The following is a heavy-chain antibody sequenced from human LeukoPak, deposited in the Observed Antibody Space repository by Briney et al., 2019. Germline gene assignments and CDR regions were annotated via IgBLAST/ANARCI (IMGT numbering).Heavy chain of an antibody. D-gene: IGHD3-10*01. CDR3: ARGHYGSGTGTYSN. CDR1: GGSISPSY. CDR2: IYYSGST. J-gene: IGHJ4*02. V-gene: IGHV4-59*01. Sequence: SSETLSLTCTVPGGSISPSYWSWIRQPPGKGLEWIGYIYYSGSTNYNPSLKSRVTISVDTSKNQFSLKLSSVTAADTAVYYCARGHYGSGTGTYSNWGQGTLVTVSS.